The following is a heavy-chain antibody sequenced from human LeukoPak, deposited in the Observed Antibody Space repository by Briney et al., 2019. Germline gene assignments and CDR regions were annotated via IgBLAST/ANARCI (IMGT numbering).Heavy chain of an antibody. Sequence: SSETLSLTCTVSGGSITSYHYSWIRQPPGKGLEWIGYIYYSGSTNYNPSLKSRVTISVDTSKNQFSLKLSSVTAADTAVYYCARGRITMVRGVIAYYYYYYGMDVWGQGTTVTVSS. CDR2: IYYSGST. J-gene: IGHJ6*02. CDR1: GGSITSYH. V-gene: IGHV4-59*12. D-gene: IGHD3-10*01. CDR3: ARGRITMVRGVIAYYYYYYGMDV.